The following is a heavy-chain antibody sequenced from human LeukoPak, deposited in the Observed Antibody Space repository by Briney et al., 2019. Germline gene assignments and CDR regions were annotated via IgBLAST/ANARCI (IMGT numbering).Heavy chain of an antibody. D-gene: IGHD6-19*01. V-gene: IGHV3-23*01. Sequence: GGSLRLSCAASGFTFSSYAMSWVRQAPGKGLEWVSAISGSGGSTYYADSVKGRFTISRDNAKNSLYLQMNSLRAEDTAVYYCARSGYSSGWYGEYYYFDYWGQGTLVTVSS. CDR3: ARSGYSSGWYGEYYYFDY. CDR1: GFTFSSYA. J-gene: IGHJ4*02. CDR2: ISGSGGST.